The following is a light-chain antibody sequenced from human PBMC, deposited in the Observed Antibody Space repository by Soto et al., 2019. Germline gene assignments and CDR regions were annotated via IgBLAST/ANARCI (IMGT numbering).Light chain of an antibody. Sequence: IVMTQSPGTLSVSPGERATLSCRASQNIGNKVGWYQQKPGQAPRLLIYGASTRATGIPVRFSGSGSGTEFTLTITSLQSEDSAVYYCQEYGSSPFGQGTRLEIK. CDR3: QEYGSSP. V-gene: IGKV3-15*01. CDR2: GAS. CDR1: QNIGNK. J-gene: IGKJ5*01.